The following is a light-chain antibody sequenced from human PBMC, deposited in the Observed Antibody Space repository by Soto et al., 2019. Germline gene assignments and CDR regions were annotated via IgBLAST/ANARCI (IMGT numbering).Light chain of an antibody. Sequence: DIQMTQSPSYVSASVGDRVTITCRASQGIKNWLAWYQQKPGKAPNLLIYAASSLQSGVPSRFSGNGSGTDFTLTISSLQPEDFATYYCQQSYSTPRTFGQGTKVDIK. CDR3: QQSYSTPRT. CDR1: QGIKNW. J-gene: IGKJ1*01. CDR2: AAS. V-gene: IGKV1-12*01.